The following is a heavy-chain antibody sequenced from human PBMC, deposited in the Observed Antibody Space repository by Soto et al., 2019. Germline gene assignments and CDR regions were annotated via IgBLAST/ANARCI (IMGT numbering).Heavy chain of an antibody. CDR3: ARDSSSGTFDN. CDR1: EYTFSSYT. Sequence: ASVKVSCKASEYTFSSYTLHWVRQAPGQRLEWMGWISTENGNTNYAQNLQGRVILTRDRSTNTAYMELRSLRPEDTATYYCARDSSSGTFDNWGQGALVTVSS. D-gene: IGHD3-22*01. V-gene: IGHV1-3*04. J-gene: IGHJ4*02. CDR2: ISTENGNT.